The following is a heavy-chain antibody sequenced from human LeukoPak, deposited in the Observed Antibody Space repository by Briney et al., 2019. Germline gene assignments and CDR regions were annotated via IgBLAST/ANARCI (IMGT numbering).Heavy chain of an antibody. CDR1: GFTISSTY. CDR2: IYSGGDT. D-gene: IGHD3-22*01. Sequence: HPGGSLRLSCAASGFTISSTYMSWVRQAPGKGLECVSVIYSGGDTFYADPVKGRFTISRDNSKNTLCLQMNSLRAEDTAVYYCARGPYHYDRSEFFDYWGQGTLVTVSS. V-gene: IGHV3-53*01. J-gene: IGHJ4*02. CDR3: ARGPYHYDRSEFFDY.